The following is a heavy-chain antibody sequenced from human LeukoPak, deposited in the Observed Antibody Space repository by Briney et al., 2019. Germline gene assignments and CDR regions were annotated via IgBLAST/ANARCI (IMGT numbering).Heavy chain of an antibody. Sequence: PSETLSLTCTVSGYSISSGYYWGWIRQPPGKGLEWIGSIHHSGSTNYNPSLKSRVTISLDTSKNQFSLKLSSVTAADTAVYYCARLHPTTIIVVITPDVFDIWGQGTMVTVS. J-gene: IGHJ3*02. CDR3: ARLHPTTIIVVITPDVFDI. D-gene: IGHD3-22*01. CDR1: GYSISSGYY. CDR2: IHHSGST. V-gene: IGHV4-38-2*02.